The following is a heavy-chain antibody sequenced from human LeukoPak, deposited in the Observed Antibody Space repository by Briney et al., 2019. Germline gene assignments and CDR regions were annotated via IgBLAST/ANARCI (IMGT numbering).Heavy chain of an antibody. CDR2: IYYSGST. CDR3: ARAGRLRFLEWTYYMDV. J-gene: IGHJ6*03. D-gene: IGHD3-3*01. V-gene: IGHV4-59*08. CDR1: GGSISSYY. Sequence: SETLSLTCTVSGGSISSYYWSWIRQPPGKGLEWIGYIYYSGSTNYNPSLKSRVTIDTSKNQFSLKLSSVTAADTAVYYCARAGRLRFLEWTYYMDVWGKGTTVTVSS.